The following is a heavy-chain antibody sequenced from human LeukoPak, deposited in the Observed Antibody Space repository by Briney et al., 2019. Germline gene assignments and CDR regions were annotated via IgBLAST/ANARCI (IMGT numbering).Heavy chain of an antibody. V-gene: IGHV4-59*08. Sequence: SETLSLTCTVSGGSISSYYWSWIRQPPGKGLEWIGYIYYSGSTNYNPSLKSRVTISVDTSKNQFSLKLSSVTAADTAVYYCARLASGSYYYDYWGQGTLVTVSS. CDR1: GGSISSYY. CDR3: ARLASGSYYYDY. D-gene: IGHD1-26*01. CDR2: IYYSGST. J-gene: IGHJ4*02.